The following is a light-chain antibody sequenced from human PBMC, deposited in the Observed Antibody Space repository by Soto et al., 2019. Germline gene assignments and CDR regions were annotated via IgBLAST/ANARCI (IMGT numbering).Light chain of an antibody. CDR3: AAWDDSLSGYV. Sequence: QPVLTQPPSASATPGQRVTISCSGSSSNIGTNYVYWYQQLPGTAPKLVISRSDQRPSGVPDRFSGSRSGTSASLAISGLWSEDEAEYYCAAWDDSLSGYVFGTGTKLTVL. CDR2: RSD. J-gene: IGLJ1*01. V-gene: IGLV1-47*03. CDR1: SSNIGTNY.